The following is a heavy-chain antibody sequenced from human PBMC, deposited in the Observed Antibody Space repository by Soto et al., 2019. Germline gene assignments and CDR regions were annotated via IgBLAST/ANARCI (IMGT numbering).Heavy chain of an antibody. CDR1: GFTFSSYA. D-gene: IGHD3-10*01. CDR2: IGVGGGDR. J-gene: IGHJ4*02. CDR3: ARVRFGELV. V-gene: IGHV3-23*01. Sequence: EVQLLESGGGLVQPGGSLRLSCAASGFTFSSYAMSWVRQAPGKGLEWVSIIGVGGGDRYYPESVKGRFTISRDNSRDTLYLEMNSLRDEDTAVYYCARVRFGELVWGQGTLSPSPQ.